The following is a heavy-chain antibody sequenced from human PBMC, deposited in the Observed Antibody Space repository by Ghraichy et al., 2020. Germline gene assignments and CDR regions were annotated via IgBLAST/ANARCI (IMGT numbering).Heavy chain of an antibody. D-gene: IGHD5-12*01. Sequence: GGSLRLSCAASGFSFNSYAMSWVRQAPGKGLEWVSVIVGSGSSTYYADSVKGRFTISRDNSKNTLHLQMNSLRAEDTAVYYCAKLKVATIHYFDSWGQGSLVTVSS. CDR1: GFSFNSYA. CDR2: IVGSGSST. CDR3: AKLKVATIHYFDS. J-gene: IGHJ4*02. V-gene: IGHV3-23*01.